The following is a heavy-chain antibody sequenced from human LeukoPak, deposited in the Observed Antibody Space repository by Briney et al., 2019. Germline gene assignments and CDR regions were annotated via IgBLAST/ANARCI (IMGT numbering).Heavy chain of an antibody. CDR3: ARGPPALGYCSGGSCYFDYYYGMDV. CDR1: GGSFSGYY. J-gene: IGHJ6*02. Sequence: PSETLSLTCAVCGGSFSGYYWSWIRQPPGKGLEWIGEINHSGSTNYNPSLKSRVTISVDTSKNQFSLKLSSVTAADTAVYYCARGPPALGYCSGGSCYFDYYYGMDVWGQGTTVTVSS. CDR2: INHSGST. D-gene: IGHD2-15*01. V-gene: IGHV4-34*01.